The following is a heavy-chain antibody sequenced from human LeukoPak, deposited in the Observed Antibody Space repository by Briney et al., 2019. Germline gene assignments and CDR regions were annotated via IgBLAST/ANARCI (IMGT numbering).Heavy chain of an antibody. Sequence: PSETLSLTCAVSGGSITTTDFDWAWIRRPPGQGFEWIATISSSGKAYYYPSLMSRVTIDTSKNQFSLDVTSVTAADTGLFYCARFKGGTGFDYWGRGILVIVS. D-gene: IGHD1-26*01. V-gene: IGHV4-39*01. CDR1: GGSITTTDFD. CDR2: ISSSGKA. J-gene: IGHJ4*02. CDR3: ARFKGGTGFDY.